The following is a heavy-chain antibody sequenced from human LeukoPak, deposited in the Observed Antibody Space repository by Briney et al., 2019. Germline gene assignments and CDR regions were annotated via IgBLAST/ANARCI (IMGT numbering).Heavy chain of an antibody. CDR3: ARTIVYDSSGYFKYFQH. Sequence: RPSETLSLTCSIYNGSVNSNSDYWGWIRQPAGRGLEWIGRIDASGSTNYNPSLKSRVTMSVDSSKNQFSLKVSSVTAADTAVYYCARTIVYDSSGYFKYFQHWGQGTLVTVSS. CDR2: IDASGST. V-gene: IGHV4-61*02. D-gene: IGHD3-22*01. CDR1: NGSVNSNSDY. J-gene: IGHJ1*01.